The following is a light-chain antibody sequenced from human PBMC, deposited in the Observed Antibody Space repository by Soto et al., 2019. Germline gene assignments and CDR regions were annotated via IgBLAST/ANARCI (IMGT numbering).Light chain of an antibody. CDR2: HVT. Sequence: QSARRHPVAVFLYPGFATTIASTGTSSDIGHYDYVSWYQQHPGKAPKLMIYHVTYRPSGVSNRYSGSKSGNSASLTISGLQADEEADYYCCSLTPRNTYVFGSGTRSPP. V-gene: IGLV2-14*03. J-gene: IGLJ1*01. CDR1: SSDIGHYDY. CDR3: CSLTPRNTYV.